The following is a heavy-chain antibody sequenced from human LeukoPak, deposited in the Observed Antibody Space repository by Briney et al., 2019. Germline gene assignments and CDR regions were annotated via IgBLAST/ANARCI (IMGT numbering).Heavy chain of an antibody. CDR1: GFTFSNYG. Sequence: GRSLRLSCAASGFTFSNYGMHWVRQAPGKGLEWVAFISYDGTNKYYADSVKGRFTVSRDNTQNTLYLQMNSLRTEVTAVYFCAKSPEFYWGQGTLVTVSP. V-gene: IGHV3-30*18. CDR2: ISYDGTNK. CDR3: AKSPEFY. J-gene: IGHJ4*02. D-gene: IGHD3-10*01.